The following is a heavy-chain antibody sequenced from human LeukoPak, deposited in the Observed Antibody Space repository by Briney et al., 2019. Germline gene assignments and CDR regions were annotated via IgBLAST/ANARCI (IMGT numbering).Heavy chain of an antibody. Sequence: SETLSLTCSVSGGSISSGGYYWSWIRQHPGKDLEWIGYIYYSGSTYYNSSLKSRVTLSVDTSKSQYSQKLSSVTAADTAVYYCARGSCYEGLDYWGQGTLVTVSS. CDR1: GGSISSGGYY. J-gene: IGHJ4*02. V-gene: IGHV4-31*03. D-gene: IGHD5-12*01. CDR2: IYYSGST. CDR3: ARGSCYEGLDY.